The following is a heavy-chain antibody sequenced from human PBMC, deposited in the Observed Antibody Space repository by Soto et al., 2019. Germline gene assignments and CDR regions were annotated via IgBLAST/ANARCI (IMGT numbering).Heavy chain of an antibody. V-gene: IGHV3-30-3*01. J-gene: IGHJ6*02. Sequence: QVQLVESGGGVVQPGRSLRLSCSASGSTFSSYAMHWVRQAPGKGLEWVAVILYDGSNQYYAESVKGRFTSSRDNAKNTMYLQMNSLRAEDTAVYYCAREVEGMDVWGQGTTVTVSS. CDR2: ILYDGSNQ. D-gene: IGHD2-15*01. CDR1: GSTFSSYA. CDR3: AREVEGMDV.